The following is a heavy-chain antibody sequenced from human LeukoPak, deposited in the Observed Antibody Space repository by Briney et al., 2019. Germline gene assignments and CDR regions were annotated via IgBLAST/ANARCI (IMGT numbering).Heavy chain of an antibody. CDR3: ARVATKPLVYYYGMDV. J-gene: IGHJ6*02. Sequence: GASVKVSCKASGYTFTSYDINWVRQATGQGLEWMGWMNPNSGNTGYAQKFQGRVTMTRNTSISTAYMELSSLRSGDTAVYYCARVATKPLVYYYGMDVWGQGTTVTVSS. CDR1: GYTFTSYD. CDR2: MNPNSGNT. D-gene: IGHD5-12*01. V-gene: IGHV1-8*01.